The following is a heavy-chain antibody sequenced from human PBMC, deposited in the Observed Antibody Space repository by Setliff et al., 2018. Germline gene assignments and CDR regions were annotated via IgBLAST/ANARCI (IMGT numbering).Heavy chain of an antibody. V-gene: IGHV3-48*03. J-gene: IGHJ6*02. Sequence: GGSLRLSCAGSGFTFSSHGMNWVRQAPGKGLEWVSYINAWGTTMYYADSVKGRFTISRDNAKNSLYLQLKSLRAEDMAVYYRVRDGGTAMVKTYYYGLDVWDQGITVTVSS. CDR3: VRDGGTAMVKTYYYGLDV. CDR1: GFTFSSHG. D-gene: IGHD5-18*01. CDR2: INAWGTTM.